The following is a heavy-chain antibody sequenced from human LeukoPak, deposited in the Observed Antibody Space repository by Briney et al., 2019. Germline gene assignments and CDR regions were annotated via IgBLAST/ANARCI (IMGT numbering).Heavy chain of an antibody. J-gene: IGHJ1*01. CDR1: GYTLTELS. D-gene: IGHD1-26*01. Sequence: VASVRVSCKVSGYTLTELSMHWVRPAPGKGLEWMGGFDPEDGETIYAQKFQGRVTMTEDTSTDTAYMELSSLRSEDTAVYYCATDLVGATTTRGVEYFQHWGQGTLVTVSS. V-gene: IGHV1-24*01. CDR3: ATDLVGATTTRGVEYFQH. CDR2: FDPEDGET.